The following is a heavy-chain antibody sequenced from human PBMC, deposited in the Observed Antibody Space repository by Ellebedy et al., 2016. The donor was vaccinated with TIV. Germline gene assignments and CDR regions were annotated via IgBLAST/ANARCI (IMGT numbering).Heavy chain of an antibody. CDR3: AGSRRGGPYDDFDI. D-gene: IGHD3-16*01. CDR2: ISSSNSDI. CDR1: GFTFSSYT. J-gene: IGHJ3*02. Sequence: GESLKISXAASGFTFSSYTMKWVRQAPGKGLECVSSISSSNSDIYYADSVKGRFTISRDNAKNSLYLQMNSLRAEDTAVYYCAGSRRGGPYDDFDIWGQGTMVTVSS. V-gene: IGHV3-21*01.